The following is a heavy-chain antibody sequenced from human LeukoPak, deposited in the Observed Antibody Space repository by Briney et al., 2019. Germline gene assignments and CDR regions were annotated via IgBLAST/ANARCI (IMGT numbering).Heavy chain of an antibody. D-gene: IGHD2-2*01. CDR3: ARHPRYCSSTSCYGGRYFDY. Sequence: SETLSLTCGVYGVSFSGYYWSWIRQPPGKGLEWIGEINHSGSTNYNPSLKSRVTISVDTSKNQFSLKLSSVTAADTAVYYCARHPRYCSSTSCYGGRYFDYWGQGTLVTVSS. CDR2: INHSGST. V-gene: IGHV4-34*01. J-gene: IGHJ4*02. CDR1: GVSFSGYY.